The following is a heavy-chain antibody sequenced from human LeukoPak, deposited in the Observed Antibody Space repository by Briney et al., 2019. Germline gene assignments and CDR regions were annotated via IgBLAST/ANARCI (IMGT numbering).Heavy chain of an antibody. J-gene: IGHJ6*02. CDR2: INSDGSST. Sequence: PGGSLRLSCAASGFTFSSYWMHWVRHAPGKGLVWVSRINSDGSSTSYADSVKGRFTISRDNAKNTLYLQMNSLRAEDTAVYYCARDRLVRATKYYYGMDVWGQGTTVTVSS. CDR1: GFTFSSYW. V-gene: IGHV3-74*01. CDR3: ARDRLVRATKYYYGMDV. D-gene: IGHD1-26*01.